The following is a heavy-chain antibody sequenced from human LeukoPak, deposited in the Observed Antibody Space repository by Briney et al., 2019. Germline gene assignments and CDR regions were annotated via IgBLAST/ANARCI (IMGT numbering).Heavy chain of an antibody. CDR2: IRYDGNNK. Sequence: GGSLRLSCAASGFTFRSYGMHWVRQAPGKGLEWVAFIRYDGNNKYYADSVKGRFTISRDNSKNTVYLQMNSLRAEDTAVYYCAKDPAHFRVWDDYDNTRLNYWGQGTLVTVSS. V-gene: IGHV3-30*02. CDR3: AKDPAHFRVWDDYDNTRLNY. J-gene: IGHJ4*02. CDR1: GFTFRSYG. D-gene: IGHD3-22*01.